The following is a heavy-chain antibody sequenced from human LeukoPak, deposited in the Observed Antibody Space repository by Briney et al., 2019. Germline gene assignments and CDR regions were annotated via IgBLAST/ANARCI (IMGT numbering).Heavy chain of an antibody. D-gene: IGHD3-3*01. V-gene: IGHV4-4*07. Sequence: KPSETLSLTCTVSGGSISGHYWSWIRQPAGKEPEWIGRVHTTGGTNYNPSLKSRLTMSVDTSKNQFSLHLTSVTAADTAVYYCAREIFGVVIDYYYYYMDVWGKGTTVTVSS. CDR3: AREIFGVVIDYYYYYMDV. J-gene: IGHJ6*03. CDR2: VHTTGGT. CDR1: GGSISGHY.